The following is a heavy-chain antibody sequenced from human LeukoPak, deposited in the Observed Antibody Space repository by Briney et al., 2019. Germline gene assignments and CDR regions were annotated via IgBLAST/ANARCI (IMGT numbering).Heavy chain of an antibody. D-gene: IGHD5-12*01. CDR2: ISGRTGAT. CDR1: GFTFTTNA. Sequence: GGSLRLSCAASGFTFTTNAMSWVRQAPRKGLEWVSAISGRTGATYYADSEKGRFTISRDNPKSTLYLQMDSLRAEDTAVYYCAKCGNSGCHLIDYWGQGTLVTVSS. J-gene: IGHJ4*02. CDR3: AKCGNSGCHLIDY. V-gene: IGHV3-23*01.